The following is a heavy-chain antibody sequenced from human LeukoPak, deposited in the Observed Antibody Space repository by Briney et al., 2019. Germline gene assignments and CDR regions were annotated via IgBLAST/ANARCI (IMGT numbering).Heavy chain of an antibody. CDR2: ISYDGSNK. CDR1: GFTFSSYG. V-gene: IGHV3-30*18. J-gene: IGHJ6*04. CDR3: AKEKSLAVAGPYYYYYGMDV. D-gene: IGHD6-19*01. Sequence: PGGSLRLSCAASGFTFSSYGMHWVRQAPGKGLEWVAVISYDGSNKYYADSVKGRFTISRDNSKNTLYLQMNNLRAEDTAVYYCAKEKSLAVAGPYYYYYGMDVWGKGTTVTVSS.